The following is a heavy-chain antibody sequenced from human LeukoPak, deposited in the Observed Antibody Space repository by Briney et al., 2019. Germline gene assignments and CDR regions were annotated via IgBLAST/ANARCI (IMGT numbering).Heavy chain of an antibody. V-gene: IGHV1-2*02. CDR1: GYTFTGYY. CDR2: INPNSGGT. CDR3: ARDPRGGNSYYYYYYMDV. Sequence: ASVKVSCKASGYTFTGYYMHWVRQAPGQGLEWMGWINPNSGGTNYARKFQGRVTMTRDTSISTAYMELSRLRSDDTAVYYCARDPRGGNSYYYYYYMDVWGKGTTVTVSS. D-gene: IGHD4-23*01. J-gene: IGHJ6*03.